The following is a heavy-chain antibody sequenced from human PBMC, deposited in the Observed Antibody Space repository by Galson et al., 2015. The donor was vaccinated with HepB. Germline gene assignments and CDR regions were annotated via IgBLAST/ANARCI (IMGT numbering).Heavy chain of an antibody. D-gene: IGHD6-19*01. Sequence: SLRLSCAASGFTFSNYGMHWVHQALGKGLEWVAVISYDGSNKYYADSVKGRFTISRDNSKNTLYLQMNSLRAEDTALYYCAKDPYLYSALAGTMAGFDYWGQGTLVTVSS. V-gene: IGHV3-30*18. CDR3: AKDPYLYSALAGTMAGFDY. CDR2: ISYDGSNK. J-gene: IGHJ4*02. CDR1: GFTFSNYG.